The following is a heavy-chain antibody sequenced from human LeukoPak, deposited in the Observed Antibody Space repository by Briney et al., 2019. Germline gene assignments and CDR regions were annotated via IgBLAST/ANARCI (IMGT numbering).Heavy chain of an antibody. D-gene: IGHD2-8*01. CDR2: INHSGST. J-gene: IGHJ4*02. V-gene: IGHV4-34*01. CDR3: ARGSILCTNGVCYSLDLDY. Sequence: GSLRLSCAASGFTVSSNYMNWVRQPPGKGLEWIGEINHSGSTNYNPSLKSRVTISVDTSKNQFSLKLSSVTAADTAVYYCARGSILCTNGVCYSLDLDYWGQGTLVTVSS. CDR1: GFTVSSNY.